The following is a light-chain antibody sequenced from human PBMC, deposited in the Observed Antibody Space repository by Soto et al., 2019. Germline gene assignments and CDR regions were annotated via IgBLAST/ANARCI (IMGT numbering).Light chain of an antibody. V-gene: IGKV1-39*01. Sequence: DVQMTQSPSTLSGSVGDRVTITCRASQSISSYLNWYQQKPGQAPKLLIYGASSLPSGVPSRFSGSGSGTDFTLAISSLQPEDFTTYCCQQSCSKTFGEGPKV. CDR3: QQSCSKT. J-gene: IGKJ4*01. CDR2: GAS. CDR1: QSISSY.